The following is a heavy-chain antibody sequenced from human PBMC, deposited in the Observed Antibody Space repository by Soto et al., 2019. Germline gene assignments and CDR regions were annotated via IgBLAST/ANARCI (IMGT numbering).Heavy chain of an antibody. V-gene: IGHV3-49*04. CDR2: IRSKAYGGTA. J-gene: IGHJ4*02. D-gene: IGHD3-3*01. CDR3: TRGRITILGVEPHFVY. CDR1: GFNFGDSA. Sequence: GGSLRLSCTASGFNFGDSAMRWVRQSLGKGVEWVGFIRSKAYGGTAGYAASVKGRFTISRDDSKSIADLQMNSLKAEDTAVYYCTRGRITILGVEPHFVYWRQGTLVAVSS.